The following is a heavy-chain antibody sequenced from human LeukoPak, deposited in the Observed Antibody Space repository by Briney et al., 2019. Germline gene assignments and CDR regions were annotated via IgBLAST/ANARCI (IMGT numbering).Heavy chain of an antibody. D-gene: IGHD3-22*01. CDR1: GLTFSSYE. V-gene: IGHV3-48*03. CDR2: ISSSGSSI. Sequence: PGGSLRLSCAASGLTFSSYEMNWVRQAPGKGLEWVSYISSSGSSIYYADSVKGRFTISRDNAKKSLYLQMHSLRAEDTAVYYCARDSHKFDSSGYYPDAFDIWGQGTTVTVSS. J-gene: IGHJ3*02. CDR3: ARDSHKFDSSGYYPDAFDI.